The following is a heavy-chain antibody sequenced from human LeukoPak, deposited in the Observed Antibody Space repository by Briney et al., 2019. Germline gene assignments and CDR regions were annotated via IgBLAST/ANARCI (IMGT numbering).Heavy chain of an antibody. CDR1: GASIGSYY. CDR2: ISPNGYT. D-gene: IGHD2-2*01. Sequence: SETLSLTCTVSGASIGSYYWSWIRQPPGKGLEWIGYISPNGYTLYTPSLRSRVTISRDTSDNQFSLILSSVTAADTAKYYCTRHDVVPIIGHGMAAWGQGTTVTVSS. V-gene: IGHV4-59*08. J-gene: IGHJ6*02. CDR3: TRHDVVPIIGHGMAA.